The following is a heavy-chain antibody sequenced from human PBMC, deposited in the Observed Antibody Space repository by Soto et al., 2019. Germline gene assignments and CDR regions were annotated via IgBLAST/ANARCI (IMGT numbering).Heavy chain of an antibody. V-gene: IGHV1-46*01. Sequence: QVQLVQSGAEVKKPGASVKVSCKASGYTFTSYYMHWVRQAPGQGLEWMGIINPSGGSTSYEQKFQGRVTMTRDTSTSTVYMELSSLRSEDTAVYYCARGGISVLRFLEWSTAYNWFDPWGQGTLVTVSS. CDR1: GYTFTSYY. CDR3: ARGGISVLRFLEWSTAYNWFDP. D-gene: IGHD3-3*01. CDR2: INPSGGST. J-gene: IGHJ5*02.